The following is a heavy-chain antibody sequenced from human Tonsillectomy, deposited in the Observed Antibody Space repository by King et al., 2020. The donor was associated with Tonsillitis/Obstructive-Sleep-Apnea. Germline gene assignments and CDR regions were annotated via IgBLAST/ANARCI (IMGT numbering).Heavy chain of an antibody. CDR3: ARDPFVVVVAAPDAFDI. J-gene: IGHJ3*02. CDR2: IYHSGST. CDR1: GGSISSSNW. D-gene: IGHD2-15*01. V-gene: IGHV4-4*02. Sequence: VQLQESGPGLVKPSGTLSLTCAVSGGSISSSNWWSWVRQPPGKGLEWIGEIYHSGSTNYNPSPKSRVTISVDKSKNQFSLKLSSVTAADTAVYYCARDPFVVVVAAPDAFDIWGQGTMVTVSS.